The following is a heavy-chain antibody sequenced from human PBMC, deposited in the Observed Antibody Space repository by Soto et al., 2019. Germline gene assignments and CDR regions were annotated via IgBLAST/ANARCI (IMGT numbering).Heavy chain of an antibody. J-gene: IGHJ1*01. CDR2: ISYDGSNK. CDR3: AKDRVRGAEYFQH. Sequence: VQLVESGGGLVKPGGSLRLSCAASGFTFSSYSMHWVRQAPGKGLEWVAVISYDGSNKYYADSVKGRFTISRDNSKNTLYLQMNSLRAEDTAVYYCAKDRVRGAEYFQHWGQGTLVTVSS. V-gene: IGHV3-30*18. D-gene: IGHD3-10*01. CDR1: GFTFSSYS.